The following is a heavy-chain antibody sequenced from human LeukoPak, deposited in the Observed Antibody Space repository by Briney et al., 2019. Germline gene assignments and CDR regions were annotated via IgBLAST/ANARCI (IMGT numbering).Heavy chain of an antibody. CDR2: MNPNSGNT. Sequence: ASVKVSCKASGYTFTSYDINWVRQATGQGLEWMGWMNPNSGNTGYAQKFQGRVTMTRNTSISTAYMELSSLGSEDTAVYYCAFCYYYDSSGYYEVGFDPWGQGTLVTVSS. D-gene: IGHD3-22*01. CDR1: GYTFTSYD. V-gene: IGHV1-8*01. J-gene: IGHJ5*02. CDR3: AFCYYYDSSGYYEVGFDP.